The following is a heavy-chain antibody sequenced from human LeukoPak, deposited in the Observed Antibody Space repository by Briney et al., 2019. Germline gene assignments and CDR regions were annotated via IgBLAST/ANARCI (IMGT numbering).Heavy chain of an antibody. CDR3: ALLSYDFWSGYYTADAFDI. D-gene: IGHD3-3*01. V-gene: IGHV1-69*05. CDR1: GGTFSSYA. CDR2: IIPILGTA. J-gene: IGHJ3*02. Sequence: GASVKVSCKASGGTFSSYAINWVRQAPGQGLEWMGGIIPILGTANFAQKSQGRVTITTAESTSTAYMELSSLRSEDTAVYYCALLSYDFWSGYYTADAFDIWGQGTMVTVSS.